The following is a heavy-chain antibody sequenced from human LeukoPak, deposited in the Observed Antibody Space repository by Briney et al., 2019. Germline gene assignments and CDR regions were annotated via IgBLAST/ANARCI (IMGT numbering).Heavy chain of an antibody. CDR3: ARLGSYHDF. J-gene: IGHJ4*02. V-gene: IGHV4-39*07. CDR2: IYYSGST. CDR1: GGSISSSSYY. Sequence: SETLSLTCTVSGGSISSSSYYWGWIRQPPGKGLEWIGSIYYSGSTYYYLSLESRLTMSIDTSRNQLSLKLTSVTAADTAVYFCARLGSYHDFWGQGALVTVSS. D-gene: IGHD1-26*01.